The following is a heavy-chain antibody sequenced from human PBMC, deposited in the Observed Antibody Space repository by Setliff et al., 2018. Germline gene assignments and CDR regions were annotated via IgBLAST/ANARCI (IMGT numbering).Heavy chain of an antibody. CDR2: MYDSGST. J-gene: IGHJ4*02. Sequence: SSETLSLTCTVSGASISNRDYHWGWIRQSPGKGLEWIGHMYDSGSTYHNPSLKSRVTISVDTSKNQFSLELSSVTAADTAMYYCARENGYCSGGACYFDYWGQGTPVTVSS. V-gene: IGHV4-39*07. CDR1: GASISNRDYH. D-gene: IGHD2-15*01. CDR3: ARENGYCSGGACYFDY.